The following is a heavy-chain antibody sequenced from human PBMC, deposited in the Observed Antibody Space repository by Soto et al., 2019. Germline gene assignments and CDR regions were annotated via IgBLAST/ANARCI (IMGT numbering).Heavy chain of an antibody. Sequence: QVPLVQSGAEVKKPGASVKVSCKVSGHTLTELSMHWVRQAPGKGLEWMGGFDPEDGETISAQKFQGRVTMTEDTSTDSTYMELSSLRSEDTAVYYCAAGGTRWLHSPFDYWGQGTWSPSPQ. J-gene: IGHJ4*02. CDR1: GHTLTELS. CDR3: AAGGTRWLHSPFDY. D-gene: IGHD1-1*01. CDR2: FDPEDGET. V-gene: IGHV1-24*01.